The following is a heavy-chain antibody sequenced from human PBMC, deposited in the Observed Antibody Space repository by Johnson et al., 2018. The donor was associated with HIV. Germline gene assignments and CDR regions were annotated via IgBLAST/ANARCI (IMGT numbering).Heavy chain of an antibody. CDR1: GFTFDDYG. V-gene: IGHV3-30*18. J-gene: IGHJ3*02. D-gene: IGHD1-26*01. Sequence: QVQLVESGGGVVRPGGSLRLSCAASGFTFDDYGMNWVRQGPGKGLEWVAVISYDGSENYYVDSVKGRFTISRDNSKNTLYLQMNSLRAEDTAVYYCAQENFEWELGAFDIWGQGTMVTVSS. CDR2: ISYDGSEN. CDR3: AQENFEWELGAFDI.